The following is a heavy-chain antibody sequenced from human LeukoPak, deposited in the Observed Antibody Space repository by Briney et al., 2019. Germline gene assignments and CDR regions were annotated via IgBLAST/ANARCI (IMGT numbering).Heavy chain of an antibody. CDR3: GRVAMTRDYMDV. Sequence: SETLSLTCTVSGYSISSGYYWGWIRQPPGKGLEWIGSIYHSGSTYYNPSLKSRVTISVDTSKNQFSLKLSSVTAADTAVYYCGRVAMTRDYMDVWGKGTTVTVSS. J-gene: IGHJ6*03. V-gene: IGHV4-38-2*02. D-gene: IGHD4-11*01. CDR1: GYSISSGYY. CDR2: IYHSGST.